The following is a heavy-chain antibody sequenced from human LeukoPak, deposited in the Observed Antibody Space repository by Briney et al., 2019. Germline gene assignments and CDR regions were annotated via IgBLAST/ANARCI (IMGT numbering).Heavy chain of an antibody. Sequence: PGGSLRLSCAASGFTFSSYWMSWVRQAPGKGLEWVANIKQDGSGKYYVDSVKGRFTISRDNAKNSLYLQMNSLRAEDTAVYYCARPRFNRRENWFDPWGQGTLVTVSS. V-gene: IGHV3-7*01. CDR3: ARPRFNRRENWFDP. J-gene: IGHJ5*02. CDR2: IKQDGSGK. CDR1: GFTFSSYW.